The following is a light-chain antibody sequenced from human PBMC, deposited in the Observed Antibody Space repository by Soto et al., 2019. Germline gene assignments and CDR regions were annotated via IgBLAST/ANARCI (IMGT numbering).Light chain of an antibody. CDR2: TAS. Sequence: DIQMTQSPSSVSASLGYIVTITCLASQGVSTWLAWYQQKPGKAPNLLIYTASSLQSGVPSRFSGSGSGTDFTLTINGLQPEDFATYYCQQAASFPITFGQGTRLEIK. CDR3: QQAASFPIT. V-gene: IGKV1-12*01. CDR1: QGVSTW. J-gene: IGKJ5*01.